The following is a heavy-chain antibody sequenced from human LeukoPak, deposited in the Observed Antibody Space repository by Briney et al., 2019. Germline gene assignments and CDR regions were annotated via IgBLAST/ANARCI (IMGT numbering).Heavy chain of an antibody. J-gene: IGHJ4*02. Sequence: ASVKVSCKASGYTFTGYYMHWVRQAPGQGLEWMRWINPNSGGTNYAQKFQGRVTMTRDTSISTAYMELSRLRSDDTAVYYCARTCSSTSCYPSPPFDYWGQGTLVTVSS. V-gene: IGHV1-2*02. CDR3: ARTCSSTSCYPSPPFDY. CDR1: GYTFTGYY. D-gene: IGHD2-2*01. CDR2: INPNSGGT.